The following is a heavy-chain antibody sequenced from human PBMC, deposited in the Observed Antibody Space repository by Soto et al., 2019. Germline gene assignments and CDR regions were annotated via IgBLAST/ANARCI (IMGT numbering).Heavy chain of an antibody. CDR3: AAGGGGYCSSTSWGCWFDP. D-gene: IGHD2-2*03. J-gene: IGHJ5*01. CDR1: GGSISSGGYY. V-gene: IGHV4-31*03. Sequence: TLSLTCTVSGGSISSGGYYWSWIRQHPGKGLEWIGYIDYSGSTYYNPSLKSRVTISVDTSKNQFSLKLSSVTAADTAVYYCAAGGGGYCSSTSWGCWFDPWGQGTLVTVSS. CDR2: IDYSGST.